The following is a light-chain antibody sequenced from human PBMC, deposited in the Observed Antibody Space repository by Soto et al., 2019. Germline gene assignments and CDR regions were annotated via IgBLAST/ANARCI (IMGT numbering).Light chain of an antibody. CDR1: SGHSSYA. V-gene: IGLV4-69*02. Sequence: QAVLTQSPSDSASLGASVKLTCTLSSGHSSYAIAWHQQQPEKGPRYLMKVNTDGSHTKGDGIPDRFSGSSSGAERYLTISSLQSEDEADYYCQTWGTGIRVVFGGGTKLTVL. CDR2: VNTDGSH. CDR3: QTWGTGIRVV. J-gene: IGLJ2*01.